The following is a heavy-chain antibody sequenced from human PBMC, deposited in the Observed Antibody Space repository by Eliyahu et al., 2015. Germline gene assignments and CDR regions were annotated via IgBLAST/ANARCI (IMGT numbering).Heavy chain of an antibody. J-gene: IGHJ4*02. Sequence: QVQLRESGPGLVRPSGTLSLTCTVSGASISNHNWWIWVRQPPGKGLEWIGEIHHFGATHYHPSLESRVTISADTSKNQLSLNVYSVTAADTAIYYCARLGTLAGVSYFFDFWGQGALVTVSS. CDR1: GASISNHNW. V-gene: IGHV4-4*02. CDR3: ARLGTLAGVSYFFDF. CDR2: IHHFGAT. D-gene: IGHD6-19*01.